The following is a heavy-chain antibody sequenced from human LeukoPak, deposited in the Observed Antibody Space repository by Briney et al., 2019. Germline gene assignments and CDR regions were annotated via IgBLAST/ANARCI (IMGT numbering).Heavy chain of an antibody. CDR2: INPDGSIR. J-gene: IGHJ4*02. CDR1: GLTFSTYW. CDR3: AREARVGGALQY. D-gene: IGHD1-26*01. V-gene: IGHV3-74*03. Sequence: GGSLRLSCAASGLTFSTYWMHWVRQAPGKGLAWVARINPDGSIRTYANSVQGRVTISRDTAKDTLFLQMNSLRAEDTAVYYCAREARVGGALQYWGQGTPVNVSS.